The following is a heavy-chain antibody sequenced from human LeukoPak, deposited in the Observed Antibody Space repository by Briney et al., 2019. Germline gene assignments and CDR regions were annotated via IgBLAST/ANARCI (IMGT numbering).Heavy chain of an antibody. CDR1: GFTFSNHA. CDR3: ARAGAFYYYYMDV. V-gene: IGHV3-30*01. Sequence: GGSLRLSCAASGFTFSNHAMHWVRQAPGKGLEWVAVISDDGSNEYYADSVRGRYTISRDNSKNTLYLQMNSLRAEDTAVYYCARAGAFYYYYMDVWGKGTTVTVSS. D-gene: IGHD1-1*01. CDR2: ISDDGSNE. J-gene: IGHJ6*03.